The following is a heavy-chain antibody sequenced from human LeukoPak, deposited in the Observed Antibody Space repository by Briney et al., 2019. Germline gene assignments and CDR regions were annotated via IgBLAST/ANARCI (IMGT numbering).Heavy chain of an antibody. V-gene: IGHV1-2*02. J-gene: IGHJ4*02. D-gene: IGHD3-3*01. CDR3: ARGPKRWSGYYLDY. Sequence: ASVKVSCKASGYTFTGYYMHWVRQAPGQGLEWMGWINPNSGGTNYAQKFQGRVTMTRDTSISTACMELSRLRSDDTAVYYCARGPKRWSGYYLDYWGQGTLVTVSS. CDR1: GYTFTGYY. CDR2: INPNSGGT.